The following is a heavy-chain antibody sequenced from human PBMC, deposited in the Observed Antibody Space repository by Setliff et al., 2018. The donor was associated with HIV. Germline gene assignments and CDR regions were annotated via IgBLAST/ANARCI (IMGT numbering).Heavy chain of an antibody. D-gene: IGHD1-26*01. Sequence: SETLSLTCSVSGGSISSGTYYWGWIRQPPGKGLEWIGYIYYSGSTNYNPSLKSRVTISVDTSKNQFSLKVSSVTAADTAVYYCARRAAATTNFDYWGQGTLVTVSS. CDR2: IYYSGST. CDR3: ARRAAATTNFDY. CDR1: GGSISSGTYY. V-gene: IGHV4-61*01. J-gene: IGHJ4*02.